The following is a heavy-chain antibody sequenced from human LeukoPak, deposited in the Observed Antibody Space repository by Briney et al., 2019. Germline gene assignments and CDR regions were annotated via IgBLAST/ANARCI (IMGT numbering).Heavy chain of an antibody. V-gene: IGHV4-59*12. J-gene: IGHJ5*02. Sequence: SETLSLTCTVSGGSISSYYWSWIRQPPGKGLEWIGYIYYSGSTNYNPSLKSRVTISVDTSKNQFSLKLSSVTAADTAVYYCARDRASIAVAGNWFDPWGQGTLVTVSS. CDR1: GGSISSYY. CDR3: ARDRASIAVAGNWFDP. D-gene: IGHD6-19*01. CDR2: IYYSGST.